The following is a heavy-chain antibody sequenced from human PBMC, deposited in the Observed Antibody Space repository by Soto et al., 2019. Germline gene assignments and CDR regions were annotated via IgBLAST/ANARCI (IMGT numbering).Heavy chain of an antibody. CDR2: IFYTGTT. J-gene: IGHJ4*02. Sequence: NPSETLSLTCSVSGGSISYNSYYWGWIRQPPGKGLEWIGGIFYTGTTYYSPSLKDRVTISMDTSKNSFSVNLTSVTAADTAVYFCARLVVVAPVANVWGQGTLVTVSS. CDR3: ARLVVVAPVANV. V-gene: IGHV4-39*02. CDR1: GGSISYNSYY. D-gene: IGHD2-2*01.